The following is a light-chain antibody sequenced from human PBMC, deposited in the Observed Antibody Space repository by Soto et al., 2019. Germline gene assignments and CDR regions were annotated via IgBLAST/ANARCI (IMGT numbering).Light chain of an antibody. CDR3: QQYGSSPWT. Sequence: EIVLTQSPATLSLSPGERATLSCRASQSVSSYLTWYQQKPGQAPRLLIYDASNRATDIPARFSGSGSGTDFTLTISRLEPEDFAVYYCQQYGSSPWTFGQGTKVDIK. CDR1: QSVSSY. V-gene: IGKV3-20*01. CDR2: DAS. J-gene: IGKJ1*01.